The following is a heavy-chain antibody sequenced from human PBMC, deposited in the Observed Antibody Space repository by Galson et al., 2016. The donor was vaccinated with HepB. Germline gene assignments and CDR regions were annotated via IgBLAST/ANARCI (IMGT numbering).Heavy chain of an antibody. D-gene: IGHD5-12*01. J-gene: IGHJ6*02. Sequence: SLRLSCAASGFTFSSYAMSWVRQAPGKGLEWLSYIDTRGSNIYYADSVRGRFTVSRDNTKTSLYLAMNSLRAEDTAIYYCARGGLRLPFGMDVWGQGTAVTVSS. CDR1: GFTFSSYA. V-gene: IGHV3-48*03. CDR3: ARGGLRLPFGMDV. CDR2: IDTRGSNI.